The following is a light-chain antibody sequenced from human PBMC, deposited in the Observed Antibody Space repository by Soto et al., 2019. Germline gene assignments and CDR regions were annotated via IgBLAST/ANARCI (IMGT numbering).Light chain of an antibody. Sequence: QSVQTQPPSVSGAPGQRVTISCTGNNSNLGAGYDVHWYQQLPGAAPKLVIFGNRNRPSGVPERFSGSKSGTSASLAISGLQSEDEAHYYCATWHDILSAWVFGGGTKVTVL. J-gene: IGLJ3*02. V-gene: IGLV1-40*01. CDR3: ATWHDILSAWV. CDR1: NSNLGAGYD. CDR2: GNR.